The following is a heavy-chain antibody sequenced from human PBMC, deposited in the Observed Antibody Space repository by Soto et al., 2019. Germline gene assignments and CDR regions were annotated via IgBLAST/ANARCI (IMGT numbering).Heavy chain of an antibody. Sequence: ASVRVSFKASGYTFTHFYITWVRHAPGQGLEWMGAISPHNFNTNYAQKFRGRVTLTTEKSTNTAYMDLRSLTSDDTAVYYCARDEGGYDILTGYYKAHHFDYWGQGVPVTVSP. CDR1: GYTFTHFY. V-gene: IGHV1-18*01. J-gene: IGHJ4*02. CDR3: ARDEGGYDILTGYYKAHHFDY. CDR2: ISPHNFNT. D-gene: IGHD3-9*01.